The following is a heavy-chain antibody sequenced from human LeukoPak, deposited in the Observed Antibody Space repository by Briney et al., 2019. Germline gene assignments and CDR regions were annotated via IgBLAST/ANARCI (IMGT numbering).Heavy chain of an antibody. CDR3: ARERELSVNWFDP. Sequence: GGSLRLPCAASGFTFSSYSMNWVRQAPGKGLEWVSSISSSSSYIYYADSVKGRFTISRDNAKNSLYLQMNSLRAEDTAVYYCARERELSVNWFDPWGQGTLVTVSS. J-gene: IGHJ5*02. CDR2: ISSSSSYI. CDR1: GFTFSSYS. V-gene: IGHV3-21*01. D-gene: IGHD1-26*01.